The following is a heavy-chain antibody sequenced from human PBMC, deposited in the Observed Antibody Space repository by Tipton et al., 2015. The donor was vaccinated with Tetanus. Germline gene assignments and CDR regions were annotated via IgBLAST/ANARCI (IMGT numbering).Heavy chain of an antibody. V-gene: IGHV4-39*01. D-gene: IGHD1-26*01. CDR1: GVSISSSNYY. CDR3: ARHGGELMLYYFDY. J-gene: IGHJ4*02. CDR2: IYYSGST. Sequence: GLVKPSETLSLTCTVSGVSISSSNYYWGWIRQPPGKGLEWIGSIYYSGSTYYNPSLKSRVTISVDTSKNQFSLKLSSVTAADTAVYYCARHGGELMLYYFDYWGQGTLVTVSS.